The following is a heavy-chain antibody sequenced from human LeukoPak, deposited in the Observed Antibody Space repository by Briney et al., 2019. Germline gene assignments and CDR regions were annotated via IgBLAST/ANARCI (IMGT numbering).Heavy chain of an antibody. V-gene: IGHV3-7*04. CDR3: ARGTSSSPNWFDP. D-gene: IGHD6-13*01. Sequence: GGSLRLSCAASGFTFSNYWMSWLRQAPGKGLEWVANIKLDGSEKYYVDSVKGRFTISRDDAKNSLYLQMNSLRAEDTAVYYCARGTSSSPNWFDPWGQGTLVTVSS. CDR1: GFTFSNYW. J-gene: IGHJ5*02. CDR2: IKLDGSEK.